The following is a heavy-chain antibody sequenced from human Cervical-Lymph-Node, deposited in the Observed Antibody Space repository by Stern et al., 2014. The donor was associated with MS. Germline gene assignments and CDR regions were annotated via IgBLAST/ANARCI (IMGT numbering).Heavy chain of an antibody. V-gene: IGHV4-59*01. J-gene: IGHJ6*02. CDR3: AREGTAAAGTGYYYYGMDV. CDR2: IYYSGSS. D-gene: IGHD6-13*01. Sequence: QLQLQESGPGLVKPSETLSLTCTVSGGSISSYYWSWIRQPPGKGLEWIGYIYYSGSSNYNPSLKGRVTISVDTSKNQFSLKLSSVTAADTAVYYCAREGTAAAGTGYYYYGMDVWGQGTTVTVSS. CDR1: GGSISSYY.